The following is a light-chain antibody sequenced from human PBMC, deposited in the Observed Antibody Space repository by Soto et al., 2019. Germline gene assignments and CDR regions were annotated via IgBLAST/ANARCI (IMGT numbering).Light chain of an antibody. V-gene: IGKV3-11*01. CDR2: DAS. J-gene: IGKJ1*01. CDR1: QSIDNY. Sequence: EIVLTQSPATLSLSPGERATLSCRASQSIDNYLAWYQQKPGQAPRLLIYDASIRATGIPARFSGSGSGTDFTLTISGLQSEDFAVYYCQQYNIWPPWTFGQGTKVEVK. CDR3: QQYNIWPPWT.